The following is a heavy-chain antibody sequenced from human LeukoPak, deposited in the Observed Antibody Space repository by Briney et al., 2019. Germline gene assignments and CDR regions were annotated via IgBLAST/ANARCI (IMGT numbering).Heavy chain of an antibody. CDR3: ARRGDNWGFFDY. D-gene: IGHD7-27*01. J-gene: IGHJ4*02. Sequence: GTSPRLSCAASGFTFTNFAMNWVRQAPGRGLEWVSTFGPGSGNTYYLGSVKGRFTISRDNSKNTLYLQMDSLGAEDTAVYYCARRGDNWGFFDYWGQGTLVTVSS. CDR2: FGPGSGNT. V-gene: IGHV3-23*01. CDR1: GFTFTNFA.